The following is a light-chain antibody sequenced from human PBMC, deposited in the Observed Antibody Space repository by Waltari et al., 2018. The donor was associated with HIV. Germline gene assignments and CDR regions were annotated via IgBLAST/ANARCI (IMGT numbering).Light chain of an antibody. CDR3: AAWDDSLNVVV. Sequence: QSVLTQPPSASGTPGQRVTISCSGSSSNIGSNTVNWYHQLPGTAPKLLIYSNNQGPSGVPARFSGSKSGTSASLAISGLQSEDEADYYCAAWDDSLNVVVFGGGTKLTVL. CDR2: SNN. J-gene: IGLJ2*01. V-gene: IGLV1-44*01. CDR1: SSNIGSNT.